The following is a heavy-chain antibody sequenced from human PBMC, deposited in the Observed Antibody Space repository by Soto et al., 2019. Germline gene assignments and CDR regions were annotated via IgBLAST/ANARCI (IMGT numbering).Heavy chain of an antibody. J-gene: IGHJ4*02. CDR3: ARGDYFDRRFDY. V-gene: IGHV3-21*04. Sequence: PGGSLRLSCAASGFIFENFGMSWVRQAPGKGLEWISSISGSGFKKYYADSVKGRFTVSRDNAKNSLYLQMNSLRAEDTVVYYCARGDYFDRRFDYWGQGALVTVSS. CDR1: GFIFENFG. CDR2: ISGSGFKK. D-gene: IGHD3-22*01.